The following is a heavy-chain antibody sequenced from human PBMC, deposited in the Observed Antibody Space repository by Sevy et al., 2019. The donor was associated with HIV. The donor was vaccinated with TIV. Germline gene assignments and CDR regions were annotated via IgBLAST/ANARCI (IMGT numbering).Heavy chain of an antibody. CDR1: GFTFSRYA. Sequence: GESLKISCAASGFTFSRYAMHWVRQAPGKGLEWVAVISYDGRNKYYGDSVKGRFSISRDNSKNTLYLQMNSLRAEDTAVYYCARDFRYCSGDSCEDYYAMDVWGQGTAVTVSS. J-gene: IGHJ6*02. D-gene: IGHD2-15*01. CDR3: ARDFRYCSGDSCEDYYAMDV. CDR2: ISYDGRNK. V-gene: IGHV3-30-3*01.